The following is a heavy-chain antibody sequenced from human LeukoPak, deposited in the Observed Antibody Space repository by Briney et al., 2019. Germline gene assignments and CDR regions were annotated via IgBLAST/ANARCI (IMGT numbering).Heavy chain of an antibody. V-gene: IGHV3-11*03. Sequence: KSGGSLRLSCAASGFTFSDYYMSWIRQAPGQGLEWVAYISHSSGLTNYADSVKGRFAISRDNAKNSLYLQMDSLRAEDTAIYYCAKLFKAYSSSWIDYWGQGNLVTVSS. CDR3: AKLFKAYSSSWIDY. CDR1: GFTFSDYY. J-gene: IGHJ4*02. D-gene: IGHD6-13*01. CDR2: ISHSSGLT.